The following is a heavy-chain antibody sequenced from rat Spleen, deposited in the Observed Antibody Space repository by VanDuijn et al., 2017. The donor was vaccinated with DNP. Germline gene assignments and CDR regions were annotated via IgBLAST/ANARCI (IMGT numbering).Heavy chain of an antibody. CDR2: ISYEGSST. V-gene: IGHV5-22*01. Sequence: EVQLVESGGGLVQPGRSLKLSCVASGFTFSDYYMAWVRQAPKKGLEWVASISYEGSSTYYGDSVKGRFTISRDNARSALYLQMNSLRSEDTATYYCARRGYSNAWYFDFWGPGTMVTVSS. CDR1: GFTFSDYY. D-gene: IGHD1-2*01. J-gene: IGHJ1*01. CDR3: ARRGYSNAWYFDF.